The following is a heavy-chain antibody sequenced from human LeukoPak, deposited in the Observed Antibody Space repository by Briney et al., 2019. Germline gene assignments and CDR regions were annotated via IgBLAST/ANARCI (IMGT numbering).Heavy chain of an antibody. CDR1: GFTFSSYG. Sequence: GGSLRLSCVVSGFTFSSYGMHWVRQAPGKGLEWVAFMTYDGSKRPYADSVKGRFTISRDNSKNTLYLQMDGLRAEDTAVYYCARDLGQYYDTSDNWFDPWGQGTLVTVSS. D-gene: IGHD3-22*01. CDR2: MTYDGSKR. V-gene: IGHV3-30*03. J-gene: IGHJ5*02. CDR3: ARDLGQYYDTSDNWFDP.